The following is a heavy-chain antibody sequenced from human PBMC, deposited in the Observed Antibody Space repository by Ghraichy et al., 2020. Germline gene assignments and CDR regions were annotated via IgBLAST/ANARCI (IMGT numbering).Heavy chain of an antibody. CDR2: ISAYNGNT. CDR1: GYTFTSYG. Sequence: ASVKVSCKASGYTFTSYGISWVRQAPGQGLEWMGWISAYNGNTNYAQKLQGRVTMTTDTSTSTAYMELRSLRSDDTAMYYCARDRISGSYLLDDYWGQGTLVTVSS. D-gene: IGHD1-26*01. V-gene: IGHV1-18*01. J-gene: IGHJ4*02. CDR3: ARDRISGSYLLDDY.